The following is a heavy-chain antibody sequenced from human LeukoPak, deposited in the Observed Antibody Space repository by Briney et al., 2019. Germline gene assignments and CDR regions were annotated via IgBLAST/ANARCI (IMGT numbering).Heavy chain of an antibody. CDR1: GGSVSSYY. CDR2: INPSGST. D-gene: IGHD3-3*01. CDR3: AKYYDFWSGYYDI. J-gene: IGHJ3*02. Sequence: PSETLSLTCTVSGGSVSSYYWSWIRQPAGKGLEWIGRINPSGSTNYNPSLKSRFTMSVDTSKNQFSLKLSSVTAADTAVYYCAKYYDFWSGYYDIWGQGTMVTVSS. V-gene: IGHV4-4*07.